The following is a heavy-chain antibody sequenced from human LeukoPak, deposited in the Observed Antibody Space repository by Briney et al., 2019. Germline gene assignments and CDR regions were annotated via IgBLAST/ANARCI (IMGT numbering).Heavy chain of an antibody. CDR3: AKCLEWELDYYYYMDV. CDR1: GFTFSSYA. V-gene: IGHV3-30*04. D-gene: IGHD1-26*01. J-gene: IGHJ6*03. CDR2: ISYDGSNK. Sequence: PGGSLRLSCAASGFTFSSYAMHWVRQAPGKGLEWVAVISYDGSNKYYADSVKGRFTISRDNSKNTLYLQMNSLRAEDTAVYYCAKCLEWELDYYYYMDVWGKGTTVTVSS.